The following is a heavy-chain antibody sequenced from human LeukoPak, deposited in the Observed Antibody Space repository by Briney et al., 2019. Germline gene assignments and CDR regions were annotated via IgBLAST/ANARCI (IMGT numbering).Heavy chain of an antibody. CDR1: GGSYTPYY. J-gene: IGHJ3*02. CDR3: ARGFDGPNAFDI. CDR2: IYYSGST. Sequence: SETLSLTCTVSGGSYTPYYWSWIRQPPGKGLEWIGHIYYSGSTNYNPSLKSRVTISLDTSKNQFSLKLSSMTAADTAVYYCARGFDGPNAFDIWGQGTMVTVSS. D-gene: IGHD5-24*01. V-gene: IGHV4-59*01.